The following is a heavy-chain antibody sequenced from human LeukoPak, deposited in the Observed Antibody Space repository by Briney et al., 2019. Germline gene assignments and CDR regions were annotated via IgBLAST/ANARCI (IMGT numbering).Heavy chain of an antibody. Sequence: GGSLRLPCAASGFTFSRYSFNWVRQAPGKGLEWVSYISSSGSTVHYADSVKGRFTISRDNAKNSLYLQMHSLRDEDTSVYYCARAPVIDYYGSGSYFDYWGQGTLVTVSS. CDR2: ISSSGSTV. D-gene: IGHD3-10*01. J-gene: IGHJ4*02. V-gene: IGHV3-48*02. CDR3: ARAPVIDYYGSGSYFDY. CDR1: GFTFSRYS.